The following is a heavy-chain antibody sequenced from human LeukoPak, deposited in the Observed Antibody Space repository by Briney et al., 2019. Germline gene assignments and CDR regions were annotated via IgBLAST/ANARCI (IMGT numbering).Heavy chain of an antibody. V-gene: IGHV4-38-2*02. CDR1: GYSISSGYY. Sequence: SETLSLTCTVSGYSISSGYYWGWIRQPPGKGLEWIGSIYHSGSTYYNPSLKSRVTISVDTSKNQFSLKLGSVTAADTAVYYCARTGVKVDYWGQGTLVTVSS. J-gene: IGHJ4*02. CDR3: ARTGVKVDY. CDR2: IYHSGST. D-gene: IGHD2-8*01.